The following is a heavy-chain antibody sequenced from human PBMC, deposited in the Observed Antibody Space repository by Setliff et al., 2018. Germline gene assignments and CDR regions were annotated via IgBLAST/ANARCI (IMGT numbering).Heavy chain of an antibody. J-gene: IGHJ5*02. Sequence: PSETLSLTGTVSGDSIDTDIWWSWVRQSPGKGLEWLGEIYLGGSPTYNPSLKSRVTISIYKSKNQLSLDLTSVTAADTAVYYCARNWHWGFDPWGRGALVTVSS. CDR1: GDSIDTDIW. CDR3: ARNWHWGFDP. D-gene: IGHD1-7*01. CDR2: IYLGGSP. V-gene: IGHV4-4*02.